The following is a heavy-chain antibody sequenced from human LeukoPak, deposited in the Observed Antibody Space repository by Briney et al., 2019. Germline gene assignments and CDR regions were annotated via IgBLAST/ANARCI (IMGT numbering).Heavy chain of an antibody. CDR2: IYTSGST. CDR1: GGSISSYY. D-gene: IGHD7-27*01. Sequence: SETLSLTCTVSGGSISSYYWSCIRQPPGKGLEWIGYIYTSGSTNYNPSLKSRVTISVDTSKNQFSLKLSSVTAADTAVYYCARRGRWGYYFDYWGQGTLVTVSS. J-gene: IGHJ4*02. CDR3: ARRGRWGYYFDY. V-gene: IGHV4-4*09.